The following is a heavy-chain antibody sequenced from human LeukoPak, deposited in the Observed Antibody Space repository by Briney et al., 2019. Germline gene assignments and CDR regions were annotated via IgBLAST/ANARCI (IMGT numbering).Heavy chain of an antibody. Sequence: SETLSLTCAVYGGSFSGYYWSWIRQPPGKGLEWIGEINHSGSTNYNPSLKSRVTISVDTSKNQFSLKLSSVTAADTAVYYCARDPRPDYDFWSGYPEYYFDYWGQGTLVTVSS. V-gene: IGHV4-34*01. CDR2: INHSGST. CDR3: ARDPRPDYDFWSGYPEYYFDY. D-gene: IGHD3-3*01. CDR1: GGSFSGYY. J-gene: IGHJ4*02.